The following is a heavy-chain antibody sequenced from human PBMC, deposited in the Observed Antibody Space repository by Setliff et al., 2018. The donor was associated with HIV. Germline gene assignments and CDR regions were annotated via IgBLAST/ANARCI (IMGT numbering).Heavy chain of an antibody. D-gene: IGHD6-19*01. CDR1: GFTFGDYA. V-gene: IGHV3-49*04. Sequence: SGGSLRLSCTPSGFTFGDYAMNWVHQAPGKGLEWVGFIRTKAYGGTTEYAASVKGRFTISRDDSKSIAYLQMNSLKTEDTAVYYCTRDRYSSGWYGMDVWGQGTTVTVSS. CDR2: IRTKAYGGTT. CDR3: TRDRYSSGWYGMDV. J-gene: IGHJ6*02.